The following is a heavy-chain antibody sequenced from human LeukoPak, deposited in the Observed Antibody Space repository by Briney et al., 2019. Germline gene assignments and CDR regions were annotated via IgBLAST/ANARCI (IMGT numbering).Heavy chain of an antibody. CDR1: GFTFSSYG. V-gene: IGHV3-23*01. CDR3: AKGHTSSGWYPFDY. J-gene: IGHJ4*02. CDR2: ISDSGGST. Sequence: GGSLRLSCAASGFTFSSYGMSWVRRAPGKGLEWVSTISDSGGSTYYADSVKGRFTISRDNSKNTLYLQMNSLRAEDTAVYYCAKGHTSSGWYPFDYWGQGTLVTVSS. D-gene: IGHD6-19*01.